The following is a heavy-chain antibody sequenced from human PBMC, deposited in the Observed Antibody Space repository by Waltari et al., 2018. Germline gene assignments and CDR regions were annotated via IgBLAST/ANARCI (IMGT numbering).Heavy chain of an antibody. J-gene: IGHJ4*02. Sequence: QVQLQESGPGLVKPSETLSLTCTVSGGSISSYSWSWIRQPPGKGLEWIGYIYYSGSTTYNPSLKSRVTISVDTSKNQFSLKPSSVTAADTAVYYCASTREGNSISNFDYWGQGTLVTVSS. CDR2: IYYSGST. CDR1: GGSISSYS. V-gene: IGHV4-59*01. CDR3: ASTREGNSISNFDY. D-gene: IGHD4-4*01.